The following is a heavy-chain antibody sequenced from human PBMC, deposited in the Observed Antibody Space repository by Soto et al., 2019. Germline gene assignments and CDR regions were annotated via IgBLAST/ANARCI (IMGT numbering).Heavy chain of an antibody. J-gene: IGHJ4*02. Sequence: EVQLVESGGGLVKPGGSLRLSCAASGFTFSNAWMNWVRQAPGKGLEWVGRIKSKTDGGTTDYAAPVKGRFTISRDDSKNTLYLQMNSLKTEDTAVYYCTTRVLSRITKNFDYWGQGTLVTVSS. CDR1: GFTFSNAW. CDR3: TTRVLSRITKNFDY. V-gene: IGHV3-15*07. D-gene: IGHD3-10*01. CDR2: IKSKTDGGTT.